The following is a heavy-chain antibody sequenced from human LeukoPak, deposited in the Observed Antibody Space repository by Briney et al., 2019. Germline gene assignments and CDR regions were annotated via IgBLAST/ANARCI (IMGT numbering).Heavy chain of an antibody. CDR3: MREGGSAWTYYFDY. V-gene: IGHV4-39*02. CDR2: IYYSGST. D-gene: IGHD6-19*01. CDR1: GGSASSSDYY. J-gene: IGHJ4*02. Sequence: PSETLSLTCTVSGGSASSSDYYWGWIRQPPGKGLEWIGSIYYSGSTYYNPSLKSRVTISVDTSKNHFSLKLSSVTAADTAVYYCMREGGSAWTYYFDYWGQGTLVTVSS.